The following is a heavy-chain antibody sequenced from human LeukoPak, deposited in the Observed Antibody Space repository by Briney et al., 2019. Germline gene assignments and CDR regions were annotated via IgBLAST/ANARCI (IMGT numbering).Heavy chain of an antibody. CDR3: ARVGALSSSWLLY. Sequence: PGGSLRLSCAASGFTFSSYWMHWVRQTPGKGLIYISRINNDGSSANYADSVRGRFTISRDNAENTLYLQMNSLRAEDTAVYFCARVGALSSSWLLYWGQGTLVTVSS. J-gene: IGHJ4*02. CDR2: INNDGSSA. D-gene: IGHD6-13*01. CDR1: GFTFSSYW. V-gene: IGHV3-74*01.